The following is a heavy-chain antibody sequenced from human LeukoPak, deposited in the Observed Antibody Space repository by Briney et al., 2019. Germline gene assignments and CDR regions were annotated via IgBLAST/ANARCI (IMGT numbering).Heavy chain of an antibody. CDR2: IFYSGNT. Sequence: SETLSLTCNVSGGSISSSAYYWGWIRQPPGKGLEWIGSIFYSGNTYNNPSLKSRVTISVDTSKNQFSLKLSSVTAADTAVFYCASLTTADAFDIWGQGTMVTVSS. D-gene: IGHD3-22*01. V-gene: IGHV4-39*07. CDR1: GGSISSSAYY. J-gene: IGHJ3*02. CDR3: ASLTTADAFDI.